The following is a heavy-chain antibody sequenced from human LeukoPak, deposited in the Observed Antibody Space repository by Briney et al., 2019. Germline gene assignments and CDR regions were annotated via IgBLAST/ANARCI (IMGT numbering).Heavy chain of an antibody. Sequence: SETLSLTCTVSGGSISRSSYYWAWIRQPPGKGLEWIGSIYYSGSTYYNPSRKSRVTISVDTSKNQFSLKLNSVTAADTAVYYCARHWRADGGMAAPFDPWGQGTLVTVSS. CDR2: IYYSGST. V-gene: IGHV4-39*01. D-gene: IGHD4-23*01. J-gene: IGHJ5*02. CDR1: GGSISRSSYY. CDR3: ARHWRADGGMAAPFDP.